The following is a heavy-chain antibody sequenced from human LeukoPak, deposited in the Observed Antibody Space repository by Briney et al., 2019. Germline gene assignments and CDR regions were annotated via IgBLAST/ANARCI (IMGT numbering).Heavy chain of an antibody. CDR3: ASLSAVGATTPDIDY. CDR2: INPNSGGT. V-gene: IGHV1-2*02. J-gene: IGHJ4*02. Sequence: ASVKVSCKASGYAFTGYYMHSVRQAPGQGIEWMGWINPNSGGTNYAQKLQGRVTMTRDTSISTAYMELSRLSSDDTAVYYCASLSAVGATTPDIDYWGQGTLVTVSS. CDR1: GYAFTGYY. D-gene: IGHD1-26*01.